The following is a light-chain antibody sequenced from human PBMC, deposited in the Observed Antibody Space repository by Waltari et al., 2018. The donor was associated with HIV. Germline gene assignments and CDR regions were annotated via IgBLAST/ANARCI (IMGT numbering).Light chain of an antibody. J-gene: IGLJ2*01. CDR3: QAWDSSTLV. CDR2: GDN. CDR1: KLGDRF. V-gene: IGLV3-1*01. Sequence: SYELTQPPSVSVSPGQTASITCSGDKLGDRFTSWYQQKPGQSPVLVIYGDNKRPSGIPERFSGSNSRNTVTLTISGTQAMAEADYYCQAWDSSTLVFAGGTKLTVL.